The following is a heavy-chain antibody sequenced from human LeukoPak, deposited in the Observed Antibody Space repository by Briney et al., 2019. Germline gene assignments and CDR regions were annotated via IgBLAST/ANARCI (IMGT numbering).Heavy chain of an antibody. D-gene: IGHD3-22*01. CDR2: ISDDGTNR. CDR3: VKDMFDYDSPYFDY. Sequence: GRSLRLSCAVSGFTFSTYGMHWVRQAPGKGLEWVALISDDGTNRYADSVKGRFTISRDNSENTVYLQMNSLRAEDTAVYYCVKDMFDYDSPYFDYWAREAWSPSPQ. J-gene: IGHJ4*02. V-gene: IGHV3-30*18. CDR1: GFTFSTYG.